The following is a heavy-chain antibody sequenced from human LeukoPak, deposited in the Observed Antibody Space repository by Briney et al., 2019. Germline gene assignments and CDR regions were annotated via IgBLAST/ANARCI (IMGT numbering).Heavy chain of an antibody. CDR2: ISGSGGST. Sequence: GGSLRLSCAASGFTFSSYAMSWVRQAPGKGLEWVPGISGSGGSTYYADSVKGRFTISRDNSKNTLYLQMNSLGAEDTAVYYCAKVDGITIFEVFDYWGQGTLVTVSS. D-gene: IGHD3-3*01. CDR1: GFTFSSYA. V-gene: IGHV3-23*01. J-gene: IGHJ4*02. CDR3: AKVDGITIFEVFDY.